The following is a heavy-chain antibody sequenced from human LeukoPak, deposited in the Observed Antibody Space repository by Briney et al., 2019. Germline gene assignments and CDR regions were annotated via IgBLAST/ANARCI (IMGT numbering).Heavy chain of an antibody. D-gene: IGHD3-22*01. J-gene: IGHJ4*02. CDR3: ARLTDRPYDSSGYYYNYFDY. CDR1: GVSISSYY. Sequence: PSETLSLTCTVSGVSISSYYWRWVRQPPGKGLECIWDIYYSGSTNYNPSLKSRVNISVDTSKSQFSLKLSYVTAADTAVYYCARLTDRPYDSSGYYYNYFDYWGQGTLVTVSS. V-gene: IGHV4-59*08. CDR2: IYYSGST.